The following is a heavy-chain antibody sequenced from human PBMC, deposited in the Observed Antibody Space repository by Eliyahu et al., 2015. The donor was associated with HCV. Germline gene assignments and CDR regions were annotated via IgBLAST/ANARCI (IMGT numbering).Heavy chain of an antibody. CDR1: GXTFSNFV. V-gene: IGHV3-30*18. CDR2: ISYDGSNK. Sequence: QVQLVESGGGVVQPGRSLRLSCTASGXTFSNFVMHWVRQAPGKGLEWVAVISYDGSNKYYADSVKGRFIISRDKSKNTLYLQMNSLRAEDTAVYYCAKDLGERAWANYYYGMDVWGQGTTVTVSS. CDR3: AKDLGERAWANYYYGMDV. J-gene: IGHJ6*02. D-gene: IGHD3-10*01.